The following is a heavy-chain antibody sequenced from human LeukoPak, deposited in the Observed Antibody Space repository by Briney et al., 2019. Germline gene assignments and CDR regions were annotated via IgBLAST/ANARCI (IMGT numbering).Heavy chain of an antibody. J-gene: IGHJ4*02. D-gene: IGHD2-2*01. V-gene: IGHV3-7*03. Sequence: GGSLRLSCAASGFPFSSHWLSWFRQSPGKGLEWVAHIKQDGSEKYYVDSVKGRFTISRDNARNSQYLQMNSLRAEDTAVYYCARDNRYCTSSICSPPAAGTGYWGQGTLVTVSS. CDR1: GFPFSSHW. CDR2: IKQDGSEK. CDR3: ARDNRYCTSSICSPPAAGTGY.